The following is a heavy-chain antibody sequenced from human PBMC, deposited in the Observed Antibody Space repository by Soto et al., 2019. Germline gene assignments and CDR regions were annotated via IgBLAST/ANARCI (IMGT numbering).Heavy chain of an antibody. CDR2: IHHSGST. D-gene: IGHD6-6*01. CDR1: GASFSGYY. J-gene: IGHJ4*02. Sequence: PSETLSLTCSVYGASFSGYYWSWIRQSPGKGLEWIGEIHHSGSTHYNPSLKSRLTFSIDESQSQFYMMLTSVTAADTALYFCARGHSTSGYDSWGQGSLFTVSS. V-gene: IGHV4-34*01. CDR3: ARGHSTSGYDS.